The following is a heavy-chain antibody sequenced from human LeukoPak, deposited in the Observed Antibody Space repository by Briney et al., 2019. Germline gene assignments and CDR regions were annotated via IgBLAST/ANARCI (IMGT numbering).Heavy chain of an antibody. J-gene: IGHJ4*02. CDR2: IRYDGSNK. Sequence: GGSLRLSCGASGFTFSSYGMHWVRQAPGKGPEWVAFIRYDGSNKYYADSVKGRFTISRDNSKNTLYLQMNSLRAEDTAVYYCAKVVSSSWGYFDYWGQGTLVTVSS. CDR3: AKVVSSSWGYFDY. V-gene: IGHV3-30*02. D-gene: IGHD6-13*01. CDR1: GFTFSSYG.